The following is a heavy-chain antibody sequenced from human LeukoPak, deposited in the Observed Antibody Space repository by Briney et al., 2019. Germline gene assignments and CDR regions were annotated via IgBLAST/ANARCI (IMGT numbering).Heavy chain of an antibody. CDR2: ISWNSGSI. CDR1: GFTFDDYA. Sequence: PGGSLRLSCAASGFTFDDYAMHWVRQAPGKGLEWVSGISWNSGSIGYADSVKDRFTISRDNAKNSLYLQMNSLRAEDTALYYCATVIIVVVTAIIPLAYWGQGTLVTVSS. CDR3: ATVIIVVVTAIIPLAY. J-gene: IGHJ4*02. V-gene: IGHV3-9*01. D-gene: IGHD2-21*02.